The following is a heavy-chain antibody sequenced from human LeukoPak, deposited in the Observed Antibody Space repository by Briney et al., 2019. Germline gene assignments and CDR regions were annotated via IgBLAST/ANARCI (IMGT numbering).Heavy chain of an antibody. V-gene: IGHV4-59*08. D-gene: IGHD5-18*01. CDR2: IYYSGST. J-gene: IGHJ3*02. CDR3: ARPDPATGAFDI. Sequence: SETLSLTCTVPGGSISSYYWSWIRQPPGKGLEWIGYIYYSGSTNYNPSLKSRVTISVDTSKNQFSLKLSSVTAADTAVYYCARPDPATGAFDIWGQGTMVTVSS. CDR1: GGSISSYY.